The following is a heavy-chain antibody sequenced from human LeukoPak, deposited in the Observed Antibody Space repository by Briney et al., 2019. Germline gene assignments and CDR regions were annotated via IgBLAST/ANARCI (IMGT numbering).Heavy chain of an antibody. V-gene: IGHV1-18*01. CDR3: ARDDYGDSKGRFDP. CDR1: GYTFNNYG. Sequence: ASVKVSCKASGYTFNNYGITWVRQAPGQGLEWMGWISVYNGNTNYAQKLQGRLTMTTDTSTSTAYMELRSLRSDDTAVYYCARDDYGDSKGRFDPWGQGTLVTVSS. J-gene: IGHJ5*02. D-gene: IGHD4-17*01. CDR2: ISVYNGNT.